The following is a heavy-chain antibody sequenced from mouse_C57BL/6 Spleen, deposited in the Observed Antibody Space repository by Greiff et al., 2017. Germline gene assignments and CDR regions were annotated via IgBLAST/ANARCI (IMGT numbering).Heavy chain of an antibody. J-gene: IGHJ3*01. CDR1: GYTFTDYY. V-gene: IGHV1-26*01. Sequence: VQLQQSGPELVKPGASVKISCKASGYTFTDYYMNWVKQSHGKSLEWIGDINPNNGGTSYNQKFKGKATLTIDKSPSTAYMELRRLTSEDSAVYYCARCYYGSSYPFAYWGQGTLVTVSA. CDR2: INPNNGGT. D-gene: IGHD1-1*01. CDR3: ARCYYGSSYPFAY.